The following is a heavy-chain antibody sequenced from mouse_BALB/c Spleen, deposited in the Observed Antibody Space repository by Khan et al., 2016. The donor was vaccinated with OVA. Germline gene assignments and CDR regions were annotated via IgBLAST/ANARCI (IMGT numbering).Heavy chain of an antibody. V-gene: IGHV3-5*02. CDR2: IYYSGTI. D-gene: IGHD1-1*01. J-gene: IGHJ1*01. Sequence: EVPLQESGPGLVKPSQTVSLTCTVTGISITTGNYRWSWIRQFPGNKLEWIGNIYYSGTITYNPSLTSRTTITRDTSKSQFFLEMNSLTAEDTATYFCARDYGSLYWYFDVWGAGTTVTGSS. CDR1: GISITTGNYR. CDR3: ARDYGSLYWYFDV.